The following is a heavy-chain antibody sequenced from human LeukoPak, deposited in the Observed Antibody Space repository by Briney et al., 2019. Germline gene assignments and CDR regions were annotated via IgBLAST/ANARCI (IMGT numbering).Heavy chain of an antibody. CDR2: ISGSGGST. D-gene: IGHD6-13*01. V-gene: IGHV3-23*01. CDR3: ASPGYSSSWTTFTWDY. J-gene: IGHJ4*02. Sequence: ASVKVSCKASGGTFSSYAISWVRQAPGKGLEWVSAISGSGGSTYYADSVKGRFTISRDNSKNTLYLQMNSLRAEDTAVYYCASPGYSSSWTTFTWDYWGQGTLVTVSS. CDR1: GGTFSSYA.